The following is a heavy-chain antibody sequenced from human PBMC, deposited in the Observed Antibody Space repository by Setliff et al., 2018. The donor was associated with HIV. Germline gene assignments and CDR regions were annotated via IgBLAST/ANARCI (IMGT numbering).Heavy chain of an antibody. CDR1: RHSISNGYY. CDR2: IYHSGSA. J-gene: IGHJ5*02. Sequence: SETLSLTCSVFRHSISNGYYWGWIRQPPGKGLEWIGSIYHSGSAYYNPSLKSRVTISVDTSKNQFSLKLSSVTAADTAVYYCARLLAGGWYDHWGNWFDPWGQGTLVTVSS. D-gene: IGHD6-19*01. V-gene: IGHV4-38-2*01. CDR3: ARLLAGGWYDHWGNWFDP.